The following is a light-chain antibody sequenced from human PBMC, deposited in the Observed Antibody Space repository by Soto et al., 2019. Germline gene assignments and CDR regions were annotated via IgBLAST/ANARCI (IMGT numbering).Light chain of an antibody. CDR1: QSFAGF. V-gene: IGKV3-20*01. CDR3: QQYGGSPYT. J-gene: IGKJ2*01. CDR2: DAS. Sequence: PGERATLSCRASQSFAGFLAWYQHKAGQPPRLLIYDASKWATGLPDRFSGTGSGTDFTLTISRLEPEDFAVYYCQQYGGSPYTFGQGTRLEIK.